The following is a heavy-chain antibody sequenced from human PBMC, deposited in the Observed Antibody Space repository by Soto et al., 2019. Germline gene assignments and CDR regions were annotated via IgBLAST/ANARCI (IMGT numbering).Heavy chain of an antibody. CDR1: GGSISSYY. D-gene: IGHD2-15*01. CDR3: ARGNCSGGSCYSFDYYYYYMDV. Sequence: SETLSLTCTVSGGSISSYYWSWIRQPPGKGLEWIGYIYYSGSTNYNPSLKSRVTISVDTSKNQFSLKLSSVTAADTAVYYCARGNCSGGSCYSFDYYYYYMDVWGKGTTVTVSS. V-gene: IGHV4-59*01. J-gene: IGHJ6*03. CDR2: IYYSGST.